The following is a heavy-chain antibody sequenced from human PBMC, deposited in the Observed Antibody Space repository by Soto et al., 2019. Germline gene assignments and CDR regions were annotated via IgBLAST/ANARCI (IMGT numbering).Heavy chain of an antibody. CDR1: GGSISSGGYY. J-gene: IGHJ4*02. CDR2: IYYSGST. Sequence: SETLSLTCTVSGGSISSGGYYWSWIRQHPGKGLEWIGYIYYSGSTYYNPSLKSRVTISVDTSKNKFSLELSSVTAADTAVYYRARSEGDYIDYWAQGTLVTVSS. V-gene: IGHV4-31*03. CDR3: ARSEGDYIDY.